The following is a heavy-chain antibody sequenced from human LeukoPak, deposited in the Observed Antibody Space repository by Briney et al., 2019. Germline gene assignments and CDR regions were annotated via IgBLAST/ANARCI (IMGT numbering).Heavy chain of an antibody. CDR1: GFTFSSYG. CDR3: AKGRGYSSSSLDY. J-gene: IGHJ4*02. Sequence: PGRSLRLSCAASGFTFSSYGMHWVRQAPGKGLEWVAVIWYDGSNKYYADSVKGRFTISRDNSKNTLYLQMNSLRAEDTAVYYCAKGRGYSSSSLDYWGQGTLVTVTS. V-gene: IGHV3-33*06. CDR2: IWYDGSNK. D-gene: IGHD6-6*01.